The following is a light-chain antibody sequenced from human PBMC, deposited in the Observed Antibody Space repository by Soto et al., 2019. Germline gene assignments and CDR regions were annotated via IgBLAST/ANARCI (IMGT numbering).Light chain of an antibody. Sequence: QSVLTQPPSASGSPGQSVTISCTGTSSDVAAYNYVSWYQQHPGKAPKHMIYEVSERPSGVPDRFSGSKSGNTASLTVSGLQAEDEADYFCSSYAGSDSFVFGGGTQLTVL. CDR2: EVS. CDR1: SSDVAAYNY. V-gene: IGLV2-8*01. J-gene: IGLJ3*02. CDR3: SSYAGSDSFV.